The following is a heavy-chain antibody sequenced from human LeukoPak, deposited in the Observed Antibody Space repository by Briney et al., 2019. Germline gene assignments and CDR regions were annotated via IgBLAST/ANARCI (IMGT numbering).Heavy chain of an antibody. D-gene: IGHD6-13*01. CDR1: GGTFSSYA. CDR2: IIPIFGTA. V-gene: IGHV1-69*13. CDR3: ARDMRIAAAGRGYYYYGMDV. Sequence: GASVKVSCKASGGTFSSYAISWVRQAPGQGLEWMGGIIPIFGTANYAQKFQGRVTITADESTSTAYMELSSLRSEDTAVYYCARDMRIAAAGRGYYYYGMDVWGQGTTVTVSS. J-gene: IGHJ6*02.